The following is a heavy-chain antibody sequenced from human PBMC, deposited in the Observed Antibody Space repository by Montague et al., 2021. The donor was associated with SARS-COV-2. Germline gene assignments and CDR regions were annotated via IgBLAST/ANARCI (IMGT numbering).Heavy chain of an antibody. V-gene: IGHV4-31*03. CDR1: GGSMISGGYY. D-gene: IGHD3-10*01. CDR2: VYSGGTT. Sequence: TLSLTCNVSGGSMISGGYYWSWIRQPPGKGLEWIGYVYSGGTTXYXXXXKXRVTISEDMSKNQFSLRLTSVTAADTAVYYCVGDGGLRVSGGARDDWGQGTTVTVSS. CDR3: VGDGGLRVSGGARDD. J-gene: IGHJ6*02.